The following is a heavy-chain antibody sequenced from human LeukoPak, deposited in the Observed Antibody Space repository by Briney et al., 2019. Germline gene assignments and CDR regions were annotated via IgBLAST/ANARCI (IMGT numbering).Heavy chain of an antibody. CDR1: AGSFSGYY. J-gene: IGHJ4*02. CDR2: INHSGST. Sequence: SETLSLTCAVYAGSFSGYYWSWLRQPPGKGLEWIGEINHSGSTNYNPSLKSRVTISVDTSKNQFSLKLSSVTAADTAVYYCAREPMITFGGVIVSPHYYFDYWGQGTLVTVSS. V-gene: IGHV4-34*01. CDR3: AREPMITFGGVIVSPHYYFDY. D-gene: IGHD3-16*02.